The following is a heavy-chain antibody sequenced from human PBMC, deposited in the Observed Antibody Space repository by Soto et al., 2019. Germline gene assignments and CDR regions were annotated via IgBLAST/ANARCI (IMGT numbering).Heavy chain of an antibody. D-gene: IGHD3-10*01. CDR2: ISGSGGGT. J-gene: IGHJ4*02. CDR1: GFTFSSYA. CDR3: ANQDSGSYYSAPLDY. V-gene: IGHV3-23*01. Sequence: EVQLLESGGGLVQPGGSLRLSCAASGFTFSSYAMSWVRQTPGKGLEWVSCISGSGGGTYYADSVRGRFTISRDNSKNTLYLQMNSLRAEDTAVYYCANQDSGSYYSAPLDYWGQGILVTVSS.